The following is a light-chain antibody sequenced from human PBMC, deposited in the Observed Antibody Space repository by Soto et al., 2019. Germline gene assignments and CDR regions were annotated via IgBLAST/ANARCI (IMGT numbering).Light chain of an antibody. V-gene: IGKV3-20*01. CDR3: QHYGSSRT. Sequence: IVLTQSPGTLALSPGERATLSCRASQSFSSTYLAWYQQKPGQAPRLLICGASSRATAIPDRFSGRGSGAELTPTITTLESEDFAVYYCQHYGSSRTVGQGTKVDIK. CDR1: QSFSSTY. J-gene: IGKJ1*01. CDR2: GAS.